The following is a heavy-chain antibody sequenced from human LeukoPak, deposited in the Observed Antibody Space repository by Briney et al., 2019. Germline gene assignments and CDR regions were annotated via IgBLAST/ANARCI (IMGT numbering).Heavy chain of an antibody. CDR1: GYTFTSYG. D-gene: IGHD3-3*01. Sequence: ASVKVSCKASGYTFTSYGISWLPQAPGQGLEWMGWISAYNGNTNYAQKLQGRVTMTTDTSTSTAYMELRSLRSDDTAVHYCARLSGYYINDAFDIWGQGTMVTVSS. CDR3: ARLSGYYINDAFDI. CDR2: ISAYNGNT. V-gene: IGHV1-18*01. J-gene: IGHJ3*02.